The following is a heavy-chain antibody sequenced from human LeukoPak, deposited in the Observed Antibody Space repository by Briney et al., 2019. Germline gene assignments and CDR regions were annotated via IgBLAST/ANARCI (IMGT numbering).Heavy chain of an antibody. CDR2: ISGSGGST. J-gene: IGHJ4*02. CDR3: AKGGCSSTSCYANYFDY. V-gene: IGHV3-23*01. D-gene: IGHD2-2*01. Sequence: GGSLRLSCAASGFTVSSNYMSWVRQAPGKGLEWVSAISGSGGSTYYADSVKGRFTISRDNSKNTLYLQMNSLRAEDTAVYYCAKGGCSSTSCYANYFDYWGQGTLVTVSS. CDR1: GFTVSSNY.